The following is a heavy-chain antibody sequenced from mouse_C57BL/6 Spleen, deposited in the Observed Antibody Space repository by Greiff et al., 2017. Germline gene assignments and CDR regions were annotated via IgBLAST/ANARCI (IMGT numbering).Heavy chain of an antibody. CDR2: IWWDDDK. Sequence: QVTLKVSGPGILQPSQTLSLTCSFSGFSLSTFGMGVGWIRQPSGKGLEWLAHIWWDDDKDYNPALKSRLTISKDTSKNQVFLKIANVDTADTATYYCARMDYYGSSPAMDYWGQGTSVTVSS. CDR1: GFSLSTFGMG. V-gene: IGHV8-8*01. J-gene: IGHJ4*01. D-gene: IGHD1-1*01. CDR3: ARMDYYGSSPAMDY.